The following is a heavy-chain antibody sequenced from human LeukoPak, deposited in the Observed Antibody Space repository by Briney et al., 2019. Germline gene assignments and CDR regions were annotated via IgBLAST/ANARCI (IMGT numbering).Heavy chain of an antibody. J-gene: IGHJ6*04. V-gene: IGHV3-21*01. CDR1: GFTFSSYS. D-gene: IGHD3-3*01. CDR3: AGSTYYDFWSGYSMDV. Sequence: PGGSLRLSCAASGFTFSSYSMNWVRQAPGKGLEWVSSISSSGSYKYYADSVKGRFTISRDNAENSLYLQMNSLRAEDTAVYYCAGSTYYDFWSGYSMDVWGKGTTVTVSS. CDR2: ISSSGSYK.